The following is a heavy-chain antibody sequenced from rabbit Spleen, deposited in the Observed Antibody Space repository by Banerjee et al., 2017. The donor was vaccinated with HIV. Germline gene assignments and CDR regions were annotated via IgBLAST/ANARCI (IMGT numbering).Heavy chain of an antibody. CDR2: IYAGSSGST. V-gene: IGHV1S45*01. CDR3: ARDSGSSFSSYGMDL. D-gene: IGHD8-1*01. Sequence: QEQLEESGGDLVKPEGSLTLTCTASGFSFSSSYWICWVRQAPGKGLEWIACIYAGSSGSTHYASWAKGRFTISKTSSTTVTLQMTSLTAADTATYFCARDSGSSFSSYGMDLWGQGTLVTV. J-gene: IGHJ6*01. CDR1: GFSFSSSYW.